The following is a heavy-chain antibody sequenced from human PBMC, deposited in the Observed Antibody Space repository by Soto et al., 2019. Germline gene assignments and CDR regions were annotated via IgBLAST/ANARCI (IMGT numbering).Heavy chain of an antibody. CDR1: GFTFSSYA. CDR2: ISGSGGST. V-gene: IGHV3-23*01. J-gene: IGHJ5*02. Sequence: EVQLLESGGGLVQPGGSLRLSCAASGFTFSSYAMSWVRQAPGKGLEWVSAISGSGGSTYYADSVKSRFTISRDNSKNTLYLQMNSLRAEDTAVYYCAKDGWQQLYTKRLFDPWGQGTLVTVSS. CDR3: AKDGWQQLYTKRLFDP. D-gene: IGHD6-13*01.